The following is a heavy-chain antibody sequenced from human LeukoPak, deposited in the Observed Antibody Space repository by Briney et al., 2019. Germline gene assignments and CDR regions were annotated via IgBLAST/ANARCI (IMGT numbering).Heavy chain of an antibody. D-gene: IGHD6-13*01. J-gene: IGHJ6*02. V-gene: IGHV4-34*01. Sequence: SETLSLTCTVSGGSIKNYYWSWIRQPPGKGLEWIGEINHSGSTNYNPSLKSRVTISVDTSKNQFSLKLSSVTAADTAVYYCARGAARAIYSSSWYEHYYYYGMDVWGQGTTVTVSS. CDR2: INHSGST. CDR1: GGSIKNYY. CDR3: ARGAARAIYSSSWYEHYYYYGMDV.